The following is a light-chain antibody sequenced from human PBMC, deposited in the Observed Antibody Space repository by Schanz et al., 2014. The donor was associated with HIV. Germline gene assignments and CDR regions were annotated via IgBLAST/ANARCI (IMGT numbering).Light chain of an antibody. J-gene: IGKJ2*01. Sequence: DIQLTQSPSSLSASVGDRVTLTCRSSQNIAKYLNWYQQKGGKAPKLLIYAASSLESGVPSRFGGSGSGTDFTLTINSLQPEDFATYYCQQSYSAMYTFAQGTKLELK. CDR3: QQSYSAMYT. CDR1: QNIAKY. V-gene: IGKV1-39*01. CDR2: AAS.